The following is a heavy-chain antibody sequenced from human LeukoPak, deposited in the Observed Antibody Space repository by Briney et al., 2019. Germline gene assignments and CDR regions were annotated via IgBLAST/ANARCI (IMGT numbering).Heavy chain of an antibody. J-gene: IGHJ6*02. CDR2: ISPVSSYT. Sequence: GGSLRLSCLASGFSFNSYTMNWVREAPGKGLEWVSTISPVSSYTWYAESVKGRFTISRNNPKNSLYLQMDSLRAEDTAVYYCVRDVSRRIGMDVWGQGTTVTVSS. D-gene: IGHD2/OR15-2a*01. CDR1: GFSFNSYT. CDR3: VRDVSRRIGMDV. V-gene: IGHV3-21*01.